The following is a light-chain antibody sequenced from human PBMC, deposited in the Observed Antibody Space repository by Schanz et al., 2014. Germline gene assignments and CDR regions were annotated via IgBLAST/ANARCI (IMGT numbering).Light chain of an antibody. J-gene: IGLJ3*02. CDR2: EVS. Sequence: QSALTQPRSVSGSPGQSVAISCTGTSSDFGGYNRVSWYQQHPGKAPKLMIYEVSQRPSGVPDRFSGSKSGNTASLTVSGLQSADEADYCCAAWDDSLIGRVFGGGTKLTVL. CDR3: AAWDDSLIGRV. V-gene: IGLV2-11*01. CDR1: SSDFGGYNR.